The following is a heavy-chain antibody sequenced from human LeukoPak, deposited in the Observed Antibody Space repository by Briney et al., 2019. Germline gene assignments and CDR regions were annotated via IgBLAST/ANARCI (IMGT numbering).Heavy chain of an antibody. D-gene: IGHD2-2*01. CDR3: ARVGGGYCSSTSCYELDY. CDR2: INHSGST. V-gene: IGHV4-34*01. CDR1: GGSFSGYY. Sequence: SETLSLTCAVYGGSFSGYYWSWIRQPPGKGLEWIGEINHSGSTNYNPSLKSRDTISVDTSKNQFSLKLSSVTAADTAVYYCARVGGGYCSSTSCYELDYWGQGTLVTVSS. J-gene: IGHJ4*02.